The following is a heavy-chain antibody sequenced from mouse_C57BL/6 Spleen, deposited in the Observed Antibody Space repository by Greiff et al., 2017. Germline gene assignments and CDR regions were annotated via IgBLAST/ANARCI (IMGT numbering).Heavy chain of an antibody. CDR2: INPNNGGT. V-gene: IGHV1-26*01. CDR3: ARSTMVTTGAWFAY. CDR1: GYTFTDYY. J-gene: IGHJ3*01. D-gene: IGHD2-2*01. Sequence: VQLQQSGPELVKPGASVKISCKASGYTFTDYYMNWVKQSHGKSLEWIGDINPNNGGTSYNQKFKGKATLTVDKSSSTAYMELRSLTSEDSAVYYCARSTMVTTGAWFAYWGQGTLVTVSA.